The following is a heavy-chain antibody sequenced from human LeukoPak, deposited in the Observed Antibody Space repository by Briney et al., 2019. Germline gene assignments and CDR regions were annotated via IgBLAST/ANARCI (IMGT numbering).Heavy chain of an antibody. CDR1: GYSFTSYW. D-gene: IGHD3-3*01. CDR3: ARHGQYYDFWSGYYWFDP. J-gene: IGHJ5*02. Sequence: GESPKISCKGSGYSFTSYWIGWVRQMPGKGLEWMGIIYPGDSDTRYSPSFQGQVTISADKSISTAYLQWSSLEASDTAMYYCARHGQYYDFWSGYYWFDPWGQGTLVTVSS. V-gene: IGHV5-51*01. CDR2: IYPGDSDT.